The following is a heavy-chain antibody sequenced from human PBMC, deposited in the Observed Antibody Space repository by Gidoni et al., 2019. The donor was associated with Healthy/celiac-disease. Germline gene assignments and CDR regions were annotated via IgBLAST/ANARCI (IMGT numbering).Heavy chain of an antibody. CDR1: GFALSSDG. CDR3: AKDRVPYCGGACSLGY. Sequence: QVPLVESGGGVVQPGRSLRRAGAASGFALSSDGMHWVRQAAGKGLEWVSVISYDGSHNYSADSVKDRFTISRDNSKNTLYLQMNSLRAEATAVYYCAKDRVPYCGGACSLGYWGQGPLVTVSS. V-gene: IGHV3-30*18. D-gene: IGHD2-21*02. J-gene: IGHJ4*02. CDR2: ISYDGSHN.